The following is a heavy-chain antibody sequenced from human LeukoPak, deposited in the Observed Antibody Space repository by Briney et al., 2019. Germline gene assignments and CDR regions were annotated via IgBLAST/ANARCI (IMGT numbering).Heavy chain of an antibody. CDR2: ISSSSSYI. D-gene: IGHD1-7*01. Sequence: GGSLRLSCAASGFTFSSYSMNWVRQAPGKGLEWVSSISSSSSYIYYADSVKGRFTISGDNAKNSLYLQMNSLRAEDTAVYYCARDQKGLELADAFDIWGQGTMVTVSS. V-gene: IGHV3-21*01. CDR3: ARDQKGLELADAFDI. J-gene: IGHJ3*02. CDR1: GFTFSSYS.